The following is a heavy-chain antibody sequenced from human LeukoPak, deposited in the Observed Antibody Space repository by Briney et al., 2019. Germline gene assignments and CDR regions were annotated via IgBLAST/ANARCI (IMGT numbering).Heavy chain of an antibody. CDR3: ARTYYDFWSGSGAI. J-gene: IGHJ3*02. D-gene: IGHD3-3*01. CDR1: GGSISSSSYY. V-gene: IGHV4-39*01. Sequence: PWETLSLTCTVSGGSISSSSYYWGWIRQPPGKGLEWIGSIYYSGSTYYNPSLKSRVTISVDTSKNQFSLKLSSVTAADTAVYYCARTYYDFWSGSGAIWGQGTMVTVSS. CDR2: IYYSGST.